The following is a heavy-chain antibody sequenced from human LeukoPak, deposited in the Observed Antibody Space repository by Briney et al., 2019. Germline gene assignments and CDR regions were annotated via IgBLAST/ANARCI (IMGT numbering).Heavy chain of an antibody. CDR1: GFTFSSYW. V-gene: IGHV3-7*03. CDR3: ARDDWGFRF. J-gene: IGHJ4*02. D-gene: IGHD3-3*01. CDR2: IKQDGSDK. Sequence: GGSLRPSCAASGFTFSSYWMSWVRQAPGKGLEWVANIKQDGSDKNYVDFVKGRFNITRENAKNSLYLQINSLRGEDTAVYYCARDDWGFRFWGQGTLVTVSS.